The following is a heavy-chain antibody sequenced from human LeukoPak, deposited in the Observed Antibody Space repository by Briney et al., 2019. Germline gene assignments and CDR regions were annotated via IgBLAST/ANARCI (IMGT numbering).Heavy chain of an antibody. J-gene: IGHJ5*02. CDR2: IYYRGST. CDR1: GASISSYY. Sequence: SETLSLTCTVSGASISSYYWSWIQQPPGKGLEWMGYIYYRGSTKYNPSLKSRVTISIDTSKNQFSLKVSSVTAADTAVYYCARWTDCSSTNCYSDWFDPWGQGTLVTVSS. D-gene: IGHD2-2*02. V-gene: IGHV4-59*08. CDR3: ARWTDCSSTNCYSDWFDP.